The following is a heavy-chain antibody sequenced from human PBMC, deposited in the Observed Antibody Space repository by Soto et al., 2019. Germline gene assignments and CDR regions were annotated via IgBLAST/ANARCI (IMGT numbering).Heavy chain of an antibody. J-gene: IGHJ6*02. CDR1: GGTFNNYA. D-gene: IGHD3-10*01. CDR2: IIPTFGTG. Sequence: QVLLVQSGPEVKKPGSSVKVSCKASGGTFNNYAINWVRQAPGRGLEWMGGIIPTFGTGNHAQDFQRRVTITADESTTTAYMELNSLRSEDTAIYYCASFDGTLVRGGRSSPYEMDVWGQGTTVIVSS. V-gene: IGHV1-69*01. CDR3: ASFDGTLVRGGRSSPYEMDV.